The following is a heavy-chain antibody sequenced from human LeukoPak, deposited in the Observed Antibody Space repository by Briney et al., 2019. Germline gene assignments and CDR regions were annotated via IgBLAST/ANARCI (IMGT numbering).Heavy chain of an antibody. Sequence: SETLSLTCSVSDDSISRRGYYWSWIRQRPGMGLEWMGYIYYNGRSGNTYYNLALKSRVTMSIDAGEKHFSLRLTSVTAADTAVYYCANSLPTVSTRNYFDYWGQGTLVIVSS. D-gene: IGHD5/OR15-5a*01. V-gene: IGHV4-31*03. CDR1: DDSISRRGYY. J-gene: IGHJ4*02. CDR3: ANSLPTVSTRNYFDY. CDR2: IYYNGRSGNT.